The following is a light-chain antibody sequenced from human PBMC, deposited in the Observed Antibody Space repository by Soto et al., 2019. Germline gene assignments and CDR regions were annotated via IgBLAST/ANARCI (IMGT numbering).Light chain of an antibody. Sequence: DIQMTQSPSSLSASVGDRVTITCRASQSISSYLNWYQQNPGKAPKLLIYDASRLQSGVPSRFSGSGSGTEFTLTISSLQPDDFATYYCQQYNSYPYTFGQGTKVDIK. CDR3: QQYNSYPYT. V-gene: IGKV1-39*01. J-gene: IGKJ2*01. CDR2: DAS. CDR1: QSISSY.